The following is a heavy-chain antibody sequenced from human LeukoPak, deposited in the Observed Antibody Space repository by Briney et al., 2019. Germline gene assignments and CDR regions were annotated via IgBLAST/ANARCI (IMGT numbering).Heavy chain of an antibody. J-gene: IGHJ5*01. CDR2: THYSGTT. V-gene: IGHV4-59*12. Sequence: SSGTPSPTRSVSRDSLRGFFWEWIRQSPQKGLEWIAVTHYSGTTNYNPSLKSRVTISIDTSRQQFFLKLSSVTAADTAVYYCVLAPNSNWFDFWGQGTRVTVSS. D-gene: IGHD2-8*01. CDR3: VLAPNSNWFDF. CDR1: RDSLRGFF.